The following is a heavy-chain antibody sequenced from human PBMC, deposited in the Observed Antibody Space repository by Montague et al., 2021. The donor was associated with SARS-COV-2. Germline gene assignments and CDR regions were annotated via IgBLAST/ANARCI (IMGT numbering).Heavy chain of an antibody. CDR3: ARDRFDFGAGRQGTIDF. CDR1: GDSITNHY. CDR2: MHFTGKT. D-gene: IGHD3-10*01. J-gene: IGHJ4*02. V-gene: IGHV4-4*07. Sequence: SETLSLNCSVSGDSITNHYWSWIRQPAGKGLEWIGRMHFTGKTNFSPFFSSRLTMSADTFKNQFSLKLTSVTAADTAIYFCARDRFDFGAGRQGTIDFWGQGTLVTVSS.